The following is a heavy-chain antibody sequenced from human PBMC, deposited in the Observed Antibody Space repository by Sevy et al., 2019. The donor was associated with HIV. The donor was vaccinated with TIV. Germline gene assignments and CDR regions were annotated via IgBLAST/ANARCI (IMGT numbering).Heavy chain of an antibody. CDR1: GFTFSSYG. J-gene: IGHJ2*01. CDR3: ARERGNDYGDYGPLDL. CDR2: IWYDGSNK. D-gene: IGHD4-17*01. V-gene: IGHV3-33*01. Sequence: GESLKISCAASGFTFSSYGMHWVRQAPGKGLEWVAVIWYDGSNKYYADSVKGRFTISRDNSKNTLYLQMNSLGAEDTALYYCARERGNDYGDYGPLDLWGRGTLVTVSS.